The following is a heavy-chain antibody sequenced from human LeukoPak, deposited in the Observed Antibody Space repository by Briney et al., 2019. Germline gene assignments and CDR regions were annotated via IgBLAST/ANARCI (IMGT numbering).Heavy chain of an antibody. J-gene: IGHJ4*02. CDR2: IHYTGST. CDR1: GGSISSHF. V-gene: IGHV4-59*11. D-gene: IGHD1-26*01. CDR3: ARDGYSGSSLFDY. Sequence: SETLSLTCTVSGGSISSHFWSWIRQPPGKGLEWIGYIHYTGSTNYNPSLKSRVTISVDTSKNQFSLKLSSVTAADTAVYYCARDGYSGSSLFDYWGQGTLVTVSS.